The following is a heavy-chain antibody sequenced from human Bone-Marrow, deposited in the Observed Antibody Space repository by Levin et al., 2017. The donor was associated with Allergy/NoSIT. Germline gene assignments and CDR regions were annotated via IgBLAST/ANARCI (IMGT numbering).Heavy chain of an antibody. CDR2: IIPIFATV. CDR3: GKGQFTKVRGVNYYYHPMDV. CDR1: GDTLRTYA. V-gene: IGHV1-69*06. J-gene: IGHJ6*02. Sequence: KISCKASGDTLRTYAVSWVRQAPGQGLEWMGGIIPIFATVTNAQKLQGRVTITADRSATTAYMELSSLTSDDTAIYYCGKGQFTKVRGVNYYYHPMDVWGQGTTVIVSS. D-gene: IGHD3-10*01.